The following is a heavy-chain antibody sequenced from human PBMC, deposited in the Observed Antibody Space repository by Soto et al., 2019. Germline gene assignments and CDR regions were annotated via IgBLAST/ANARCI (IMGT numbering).Heavy chain of an antibody. CDR3: AREVRAFNYGGFWWFDP. CDR1: GGSISSSNW. V-gene: IGHV4-4*02. J-gene: IGHJ5*02. D-gene: IGHD3-10*01. CDR2: IYHSGST. Sequence: QVQLQESGPGLVKPSGTLSLTCAVSGGSISSSNWWSWVRQPPGKGLEWIGEIYHSGSTNYNPSLKSRVTMSVDKSKNQFSLKLSSVTAADTAVYYCAREVRAFNYGGFWWFDPWGQGTLVTVSS.